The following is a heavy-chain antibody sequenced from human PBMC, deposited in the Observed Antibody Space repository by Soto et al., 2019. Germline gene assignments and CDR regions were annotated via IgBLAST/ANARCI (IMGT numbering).Heavy chain of an antibody. CDR3: ASRYPTDGGGPP. CDR2: IYNDGGT. J-gene: IGHJ5*02. CDR1: GFTVSSSY. Sequence: EVLLVESGGGLVQPGGSLRLSCAASGFTVSSSYMSWVRQAPGKGLEWVSVIYNDGGTYHADSVKGRFSISRDNSKNTVYLQMNSLRAEDTAMYYCASRYPTDGGGPPWGQGTLVTVSS. V-gene: IGHV3-66*01. D-gene: IGHD3-16*01.